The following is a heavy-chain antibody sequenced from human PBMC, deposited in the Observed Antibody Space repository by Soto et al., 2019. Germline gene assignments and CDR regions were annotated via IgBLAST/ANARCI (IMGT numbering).Heavy chain of an antibody. CDR3: ARGVRAPLVYGMDV. V-gene: IGHV1-46*01. Sequence: SVKVSCKASVYTFTSYYRHWVRQAPGQGLEWMGIINPSGGSTSYAQKFQGRVTMTRDTSTSTVYMELSSLRPEDTAVYYWARGVRAPLVYGMDVWGQGTTVTVSS. CDR2: INPSGGST. J-gene: IGHJ6*02. D-gene: IGHD3-16*02. CDR1: VYTFTSYY.